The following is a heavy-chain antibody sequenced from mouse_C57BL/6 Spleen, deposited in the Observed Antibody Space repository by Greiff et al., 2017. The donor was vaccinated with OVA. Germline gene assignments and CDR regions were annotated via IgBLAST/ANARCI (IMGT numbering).Heavy chain of an antibody. Sequence: QVHLQQPGAELVRPGSSVTLSCKASGYTFTSYWMHWVKQRPIQGLEWLGNIDPSDSENHYTQQFNDKATLTVDKSYSTAYMLLSSLTSEDSAVYYCASEGITTVVDYFDYWGQGTTLTVSS. CDR3: ASEGITTVVDYFDY. D-gene: IGHD1-1*01. CDR1: GYTFTSYW. V-gene: IGHV1-52*01. CDR2: IDPSDSEN. J-gene: IGHJ2*01.